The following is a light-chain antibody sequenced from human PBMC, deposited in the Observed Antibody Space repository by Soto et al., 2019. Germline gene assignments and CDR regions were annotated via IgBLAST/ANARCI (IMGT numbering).Light chain of an antibody. J-gene: IGLJ2*01. V-gene: IGLV2-14*01. CDR2: EVS. CDR1: SSDVGGYNY. Sequence: QSALTQPASVSGSPGQSITISCTGTSSDVGGYNYVSWYQQHPGKAPKLMIYEVSNRPSGVSNRFSGSKSGNTASLTISGLQAEDEADYYCSSYTSSSTRVVFGGETKLTVL. CDR3: SSYTSSSTRVV.